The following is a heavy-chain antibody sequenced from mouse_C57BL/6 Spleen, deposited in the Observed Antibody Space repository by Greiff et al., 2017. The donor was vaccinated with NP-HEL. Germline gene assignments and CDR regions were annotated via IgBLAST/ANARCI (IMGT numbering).Heavy chain of an antibody. CDR3: ARLYYSKWYFDV. Sequence: EVKLMESGGGLVQPGGSLKLSCAASGFTFSDYYMYWVRQTPEKRLEWVAYISNGGGSTYYPDTVKGRFTISRDNAKNTLYLQMSRLKSEDTAMYYCARLYYSKWYFDVWGTGTTVTVSS. CDR2: ISNGGGST. J-gene: IGHJ1*03. D-gene: IGHD2-5*01. V-gene: IGHV5-12*01. CDR1: GFTFSDYY.